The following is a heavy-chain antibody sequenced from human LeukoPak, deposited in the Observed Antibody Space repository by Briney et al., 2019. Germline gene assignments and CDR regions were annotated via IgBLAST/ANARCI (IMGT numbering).Heavy chain of an antibody. J-gene: IGHJ6*03. Sequence: SETLSLTCAVYGGSFSGYYWSWIRQPPGKGLEWIGEINHSGSTNYNPSLKSRVTISVDTSKNQFSLKLSSVTAADTAVYYCARGPRRTGYSYGSHYYYMDVWGKGTTVTVSS. CDR1: GGSFSGYY. CDR3: ARGPRRTGYSYGSHYYYMDV. CDR2: INHSGST. V-gene: IGHV4-34*01. D-gene: IGHD5-18*01.